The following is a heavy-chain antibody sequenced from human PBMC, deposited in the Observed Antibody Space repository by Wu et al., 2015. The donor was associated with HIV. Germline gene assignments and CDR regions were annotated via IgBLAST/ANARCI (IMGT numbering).Heavy chain of an antibody. Sequence: QVQLVQSGAEMKTSGASVKVSCEASTYTFIGYFLHWVRQAPGQGLEWMGWINPDTGAADSAERFQGRVTLTRDTSISTAYMVLNRLRLDDTAVYYCASGIQAGGANYWGQGTLVTVSS. CDR2: INPDTGAA. CDR3: ASGIQAGGANY. V-gene: IGHV1-2*02. J-gene: IGHJ4*01. CDR1: TYTFIGYF. D-gene: IGHD2-21*01.